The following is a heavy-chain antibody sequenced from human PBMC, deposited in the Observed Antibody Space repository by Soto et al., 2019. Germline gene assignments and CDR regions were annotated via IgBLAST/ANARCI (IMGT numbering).Heavy chain of an antibody. D-gene: IGHD3-3*01. CDR1: GFTFSSYA. CDR3: AKATLTYYDFWSGSNTFDY. J-gene: IGHJ4*02. V-gene: IGHV3-23*01. CDR2: ISGSGGGT. Sequence: GGSLRLSCAASGFTFSSYAMSWVRQAPGKGLEWVSTISGSGGGTYYADSVKGRFTISRDNSKNTLYLQMNSLRAEDTAVYCCAKATLTYYDFWSGSNTFDYWGQGTLVTVSS.